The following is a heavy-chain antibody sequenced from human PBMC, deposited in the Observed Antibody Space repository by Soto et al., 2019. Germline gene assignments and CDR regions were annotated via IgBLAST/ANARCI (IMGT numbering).Heavy chain of an antibody. CDR2: MNPNSGNT. V-gene: IGHV1-8*01. J-gene: IGHJ4*02. Sequence: APVKVSCKASGYPFPSYYINWVRQATGQGLEWMGWMNPNSGNTGYAQKFQGRVTMTRNTSISTAYMELSSLRSEDTAVYYCARTLYGDNVDYWGQGTLVTVSS. D-gene: IGHD4-17*01. CDR1: GYPFPSYY. CDR3: ARTLYGDNVDY.